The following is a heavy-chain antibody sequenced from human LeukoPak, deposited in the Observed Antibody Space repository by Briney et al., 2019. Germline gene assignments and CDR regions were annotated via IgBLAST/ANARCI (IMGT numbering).Heavy chain of an antibody. V-gene: IGHV1-2*02. J-gene: IGHJ4*02. CDR1: GYTFIVYY. Sequence: ASVNVACKPSGYTFIVYYMHWVRQAPGQGLECMGWINPHSGGANSEQNFQGRVTMSRDTSISTVYMELSRLRSDDTALYYCAREGVIGDGYNFFDYWGQGTLVTVSS. CDR2: INPHSGGA. D-gene: IGHD5-24*01. CDR3: AREGVIGDGYNFFDY.